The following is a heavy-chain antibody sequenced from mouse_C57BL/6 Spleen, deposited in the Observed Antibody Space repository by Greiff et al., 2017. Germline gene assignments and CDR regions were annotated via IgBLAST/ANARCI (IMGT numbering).Heavy chain of an antibody. CDR2: IYPGSGST. Sequence: QVQLQQPGAELVKPGASVKMSCKASGYTFTSYWITWVKQRPGQGLEWIGEIYPGSGSTNYNEKFKSKATLTVDTSSSTAYMQLSSLTSEDSAVYYGARWRYECQRGNYFGYWGQGTTLTVSS. CDR3: ARWRYECQRGNYFGY. D-gene: IGHD6-1*01. J-gene: IGHJ2*01. CDR1: GYTFTSYW. V-gene: IGHV1-55*01.